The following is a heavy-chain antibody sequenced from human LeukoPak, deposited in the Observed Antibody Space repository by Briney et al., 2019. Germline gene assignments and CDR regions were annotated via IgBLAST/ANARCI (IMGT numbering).Heavy chain of an antibody. D-gene: IGHD2-21*02. CDR3: ARGTPIPQYCGGDCSFDY. CDR2: IYTSGST. V-gene: IGHV4-4*07. J-gene: IGHJ4*02. Sequence: SETLSLTCTVSGGSISSYYWSWIRQPAGKGLEWIGRIYTSGSTNYNPSLKSRVTMSVDTSKNQFSLKLSSVTAADTAVYYCARGTPIPQYCGGDCSFDYWGQGTLVTVSS. CDR1: GGSISSYY.